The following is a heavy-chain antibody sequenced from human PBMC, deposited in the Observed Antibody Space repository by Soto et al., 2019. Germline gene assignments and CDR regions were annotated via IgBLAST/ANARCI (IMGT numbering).Heavy chain of an antibody. V-gene: IGHV4-4*02. CDR1: GGSISSTNW. Sequence: QVQLQEAGPGLVKPSGTLSLTCVVSGGSISSTNWWTWVRQPPGKGLEWIGEIHHSGTTNYNPSLNSRVTISVDKSKNQFSLNLTSVTAADTAVYYCARYIAGSRALDYWCQGTLVTVSS. CDR2: IHHSGTT. CDR3: ARYIAGSRALDY. J-gene: IGHJ4*02. D-gene: IGHD1-26*01.